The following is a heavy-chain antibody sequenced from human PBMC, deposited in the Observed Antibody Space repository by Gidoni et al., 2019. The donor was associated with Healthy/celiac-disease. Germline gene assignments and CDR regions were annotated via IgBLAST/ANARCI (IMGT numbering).Heavy chain of an antibody. V-gene: IGHV1-46*04. CDR3: ARGPDYGDYDGWFVY. J-gene: IGHJ4*02. CDR1: GYTITSYY. CDR2: INPSGGST. D-gene: IGHD4-17*01. Sequence: QVQLVQSGAEVKKPGASVKVSCQASGYTITSYYMHWVRQAPGQGLEWMGIINPSGGSTSYAQKLQCRVTMTRDTSTSTVYMELSSLRSEDTAVYYCARGPDYGDYDGWFVYWGQGTLVTVSS.